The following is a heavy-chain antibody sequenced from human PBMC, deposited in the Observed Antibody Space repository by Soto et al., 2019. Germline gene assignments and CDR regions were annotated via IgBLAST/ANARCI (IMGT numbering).Heavy chain of an antibody. J-gene: IGHJ5*02. D-gene: IGHD4-17*01. CDR3: ARVQPYDYGANTGWLDP. Sequence: SETLSLTCTVSGGSISSGGYYWSWVRQHPGKGLEWIGYTFYSGATYYNPSLKSRTIISVDTSKNQFSLTLTSLTAADTAVYYCARVQPYDYGANTGWLDPWGQGTLVTVSS. V-gene: IGHV4-31*03. CDR2: TFYSGAT. CDR1: GGSISSGGYY.